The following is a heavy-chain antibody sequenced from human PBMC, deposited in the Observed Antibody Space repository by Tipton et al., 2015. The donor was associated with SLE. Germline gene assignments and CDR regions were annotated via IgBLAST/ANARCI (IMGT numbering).Heavy chain of an antibody. D-gene: IGHD6-19*01. CDR3: GRVTSGWREVC. V-gene: IGHV4-4*08. Sequence: TLSLTCTVSGGSISSHYWSWIRQPPGKTLEWIGYIYSGGSTNYNPSLKSRVTISLATSKNQFSLQLTSVTAADTAIYYCGRVTSGWREVCWGQGTLVTVSS. CDR1: GGSISSHY. J-gene: IGHJ4*02. CDR2: IYSGGST.